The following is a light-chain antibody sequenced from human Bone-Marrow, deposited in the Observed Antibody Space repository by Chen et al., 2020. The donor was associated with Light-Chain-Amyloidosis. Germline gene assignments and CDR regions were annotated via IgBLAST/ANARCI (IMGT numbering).Light chain of an antibody. CDR3: QQYGSSPWT. CDR1: QSVSSSY. V-gene: IGKV3-20*01. Sequence: DIVFTQSPGTPSLSPGERATLSCRASQSVSSSYLAWYQQNPGQSPRLLIYGASSRATGIPDRFSGSGSGTDFTLTISRLEPEDFAVYYCQQYGSSPWTFGQGTKVEIK. J-gene: IGKJ1*01. CDR2: GAS.